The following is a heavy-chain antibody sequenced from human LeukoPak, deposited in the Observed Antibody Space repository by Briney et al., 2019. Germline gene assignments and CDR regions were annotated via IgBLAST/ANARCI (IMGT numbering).Heavy chain of an antibody. J-gene: IGHJ5*02. CDR2: ISSSGSTI. CDR1: GFTFSDYY. CDR3: VRDLVGGALYSENWFYP. V-gene: IGHV3-11*04. D-gene: IGHD2-8*01. Sequence: KPGGSLRLSCAASGFTFSDYYMSWIRQAPGKGLEWVSYISSSGSTIYYADSVKGRFTISRDNAKNSLYLQINSLRAEDKAMYYCVRDLVGGALYSENWFYPCGQGTLGTVSS.